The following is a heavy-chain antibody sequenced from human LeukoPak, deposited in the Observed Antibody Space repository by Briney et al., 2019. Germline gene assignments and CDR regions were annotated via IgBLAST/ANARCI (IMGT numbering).Heavy chain of an antibody. CDR2: ISCSGGST. CDR1: RFTFTSYA. V-gene: IGHV3-23*01. D-gene: IGHD4-17*01. Sequence: QTLGSLRLSCAASRFTFTSYAMSWVRQAPGKGLECVSAISCSGGSTYYADSVRGRFTISRDNTKNTLYLHMNSVRDEETAVYYFAKARTTCMFYILFDPGSQGTVVTVSS. J-gene: IGHJ5*02. CDR3: AKARTTCMFYILFDP.